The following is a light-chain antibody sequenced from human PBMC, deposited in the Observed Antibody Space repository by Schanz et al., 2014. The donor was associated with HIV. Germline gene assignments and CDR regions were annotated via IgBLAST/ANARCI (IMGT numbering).Light chain of an antibody. Sequence: QSALTQPASVSGSPGQSIIISCTGTSNDIGRYNLISWYQQHPGKAPKLMIYDVTNRPLGVSSRFSGSKSGNTASLTISGLQAEDEGDYYCSSYTTSLTLVFGGGTKLTVL. CDR3: SSYTTSLTLV. CDR1: SNDIGRYNL. V-gene: IGLV2-14*02. J-gene: IGLJ3*02. CDR2: DVT.